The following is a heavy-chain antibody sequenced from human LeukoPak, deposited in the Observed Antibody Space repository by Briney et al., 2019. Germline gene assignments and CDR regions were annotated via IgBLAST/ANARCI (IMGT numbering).Heavy chain of an antibody. CDR3: ANSRGYFDWIHNDY. CDR1: GYTFTDYY. CDR2: ISPDSGRT. J-gene: IGHJ4*02. Sequence: ASVKVSCKASGYTFTDYYMHWVRQAPGQGLEWIGWISPDSGRTGFAQKFQGRVTVTRDTSTSTVYMELSSLRSEDTAVYYCANSRGYFDWIHNDYWGQGTLVTVSS. V-gene: IGHV1-2*02. D-gene: IGHD3-9*01.